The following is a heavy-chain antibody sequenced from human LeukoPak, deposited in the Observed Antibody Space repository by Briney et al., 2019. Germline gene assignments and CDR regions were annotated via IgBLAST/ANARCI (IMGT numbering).Heavy chain of an antibody. CDR1: GGTFSSYA. CDR3: AGESGSYYVLDY. V-gene: IGHV1-69*01. D-gene: IGHD1-26*01. CDR2: IIPIFGTA. J-gene: IGHJ4*02. Sequence: SVKVSWKASGGTFSSYAISWVRQAPGQGLEWMGGIIPIFGTANYAQKFQGRVTITADESTSTAYMELSSLRSEDTAVYYCAGESGSYYVLDYWGQGTLVTVSS.